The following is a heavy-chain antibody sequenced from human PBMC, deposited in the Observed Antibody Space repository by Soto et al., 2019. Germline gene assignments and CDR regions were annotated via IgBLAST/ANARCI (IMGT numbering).Heavy chain of an antibody. Sequence: SLTCTVSGGSISSGGYYWSWIRQHPGKGLEWIGYIYYSGSTYYNPSLKSRVTISVDTSKNQFSLKLSSVTAADTAVYYCARVASYTAVASFDYWGQGTLVTVSS. D-gene: IGHD5-18*01. CDR3: ARVASYTAVASFDY. CDR2: IYYSGST. CDR1: GGSISSGGYY. J-gene: IGHJ4*02. V-gene: IGHV4-31*03.